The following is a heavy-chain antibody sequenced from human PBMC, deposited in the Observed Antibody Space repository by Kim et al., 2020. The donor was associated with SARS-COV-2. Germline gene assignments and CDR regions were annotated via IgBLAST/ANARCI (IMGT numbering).Heavy chain of an antibody. D-gene: IGHD6-13*01. Sequence: SETLSLTCAVYGGSFSGYYWSWIRQPPGKGLEWIGEINHSGSTNYNPSLKSRVTISVDTSKNQFSLKLSSVTAADTAVYYCARYSSSWYLAGGMDVWGQGTTVTVSS. CDR2: INHSGST. V-gene: IGHV4-34*01. J-gene: IGHJ6*02. CDR3: ARYSSSWYLAGGMDV. CDR1: GGSFSGYY.